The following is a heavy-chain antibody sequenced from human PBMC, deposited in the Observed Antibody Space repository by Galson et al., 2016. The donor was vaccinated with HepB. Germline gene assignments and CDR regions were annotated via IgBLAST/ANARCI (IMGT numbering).Heavy chain of an antibody. V-gene: IGHV4-39*01. Sequence: SETLSLTCTVSGGPITTSGYHWGWVRQPPGSGLEWIGSVHYNVGASYKSTLQSRVTIFVDTSKNQFSLKLTSVTAADTAVYYCARHGDGFRAAAGDYWGHGTLVTVSS. CDR1: GGPITTSGYH. CDR2: VHYNVGA. CDR3: ARHGDGFRAAAGDY. D-gene: IGHD6-13*01. J-gene: IGHJ4*01.